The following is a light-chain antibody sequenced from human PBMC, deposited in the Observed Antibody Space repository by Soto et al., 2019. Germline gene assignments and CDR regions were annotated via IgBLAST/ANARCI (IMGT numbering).Light chain of an antibody. CDR2: DVS. CDR1: SSDVGGYNY. J-gene: IGLJ1*01. CDR3: NSYTSSGTGV. Sequence: QSALTQPASASGSPGQSITISCTGTSSDVGGYNYVSWYQQHPGKAPKLMIYDVSNRPSGVSNRFSGSKSGNTASLTISGLQPEDEADYYCNSYTSSGTGVFGTGTKVTVL. V-gene: IGLV2-14*01.